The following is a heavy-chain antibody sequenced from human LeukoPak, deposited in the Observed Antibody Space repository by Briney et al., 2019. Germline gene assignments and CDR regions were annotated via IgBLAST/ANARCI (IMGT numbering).Heavy chain of an antibody. CDR2: IQYDGNNK. D-gene: IGHD4-23*01. CDR3: ARDNSVEDTAWWFDP. Sequence: GGSLRLSCAASGFTFSNFGMHWVRQAPGKGLDWVAFIQYDGNNKYYSDSVKGRFTISRDNSKNTLYLQMNSLRAEDTAVYYCARDNSVEDTAWWFDPWGQGTLVTVSS. CDR1: GFTFSNFG. V-gene: IGHV3-30*02. J-gene: IGHJ5*02.